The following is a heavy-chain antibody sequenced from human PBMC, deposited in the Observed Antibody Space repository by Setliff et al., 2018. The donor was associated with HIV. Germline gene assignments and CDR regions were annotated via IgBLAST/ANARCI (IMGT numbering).Heavy chain of an antibody. V-gene: IGHV4-39*01. D-gene: IGHD2-21*01. CDR3: ARHSIAVVIGVPERDDAFDI. J-gene: IGHJ3*02. Sequence: LTCTVSGGSISRRDYCWGWIRQPPGKGLEWIGSVYYTWNTYYNPSLKSRVTVSVDTSKNQFSLKLSSVTAADTAVYYCARHSIAVVIGVPERDDAFDIWGHGTMVTVSS. CDR2: VYYTWNT. CDR1: GGSISRRDYC.